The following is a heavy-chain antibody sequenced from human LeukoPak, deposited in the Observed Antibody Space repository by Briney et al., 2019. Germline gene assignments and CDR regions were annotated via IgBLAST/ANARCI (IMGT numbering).Heavy chain of an antibody. J-gene: IGHJ4*02. V-gene: IGHV3-7*01. CDR1: GFTFSSYW. Sequence: GGSLRLSCAASGFTFSSYWMSWVRQAPGKGLEWVANIKQDGREKYYVDSVKGRFTISRDNAKNSLYLQMNSLRAEDTAVYYCARVLRIAAFDYWGQGTLVTVSS. D-gene: IGHD6-13*01. CDR3: ARVLRIAAFDY. CDR2: IKQDGREK.